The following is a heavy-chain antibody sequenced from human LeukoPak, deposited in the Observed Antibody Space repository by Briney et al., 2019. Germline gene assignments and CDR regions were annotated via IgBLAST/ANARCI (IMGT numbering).Heavy chain of an antibody. V-gene: IGHV4-4*02. CDR1: GGSISSSNW. CDR2: IYHSGST. J-gene: IGHJ6*03. Sequence: PSGTLSLTCAVSGGSISSSNWWSWVRQPPGKGLEWIGEIYHSGSTNYNPSLKSRVTISVDTSKNQFSLKLSSVIAADTAVYYCARHRRMYGSGSYYYYYYYMDVWGKGTTVTISS. CDR3: ARHRRMYGSGSYYYYYYYMDV. D-gene: IGHD3-10*01.